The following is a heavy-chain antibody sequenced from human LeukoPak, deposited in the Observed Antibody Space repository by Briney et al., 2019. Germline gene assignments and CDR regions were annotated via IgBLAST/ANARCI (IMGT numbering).Heavy chain of an antibody. CDR3: AASRYSSSRAWFDP. D-gene: IGHD6-13*01. Sequence: ASVKVSCKASGYTFTVYYMHWVRQAPGQGLEWMGRINPNSGGTNYAQKFQGRVTMTRDTSISTAYMELSRLRSDDTAVYYCAASRYSSSRAWFDPWGQGTLVTVS. CDR1: GYTFTVYY. J-gene: IGHJ5*02. V-gene: IGHV1-2*06. CDR2: INPNSGGT.